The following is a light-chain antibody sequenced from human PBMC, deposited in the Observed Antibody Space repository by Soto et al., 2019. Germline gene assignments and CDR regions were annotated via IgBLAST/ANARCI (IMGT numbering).Light chain of an antibody. CDR1: QALRNH. Sequence: EIPMTQSASYLSASVGDRVSIXCRASQALRNHFGWYQQKPAKAPKRLIYAASSLESGGPPSFSGSGSATAFTPTISSRQPEDSATYYGLQHKTYPRTFGQGTKVDIK. CDR3: LQHKTYPRT. V-gene: IGKV1-17*01. CDR2: AAS. J-gene: IGKJ1*01.